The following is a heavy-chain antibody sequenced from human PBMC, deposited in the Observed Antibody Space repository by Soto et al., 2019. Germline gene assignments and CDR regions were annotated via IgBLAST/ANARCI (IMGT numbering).Heavy chain of an antibody. D-gene: IGHD3-22*01. CDR3: GRGYSDSSASPPVVY. V-gene: IGHV3-48*03. CDR1: GFTFSHYD. Sequence: GGSLRLSCVVSGFTFSHYDMSWVRQAPGKGLEWVAYIGNTGTTANYPPSLKGRFTISRDNAKNSLFLEVTSLTAEDTAVYYCGRGYSDSSASPPVVYSGPGTSLTVSS. J-gene: IGHJ4*02. CDR2: IGNTGTTA.